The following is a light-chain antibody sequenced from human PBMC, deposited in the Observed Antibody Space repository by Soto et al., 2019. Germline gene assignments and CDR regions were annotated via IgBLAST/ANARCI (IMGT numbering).Light chain of an antibody. J-gene: IGKJ5*01. Sequence: EIVMTQSPATLAVSPGERVTLSCRASQSVSNNLVWYQQKPGQAPRLLMYGSSIRATGIPARFNGSGSGTEFTLTISSLQSEDFAVYSCQPHHIWHPIPVGQGTRLEI. CDR2: GSS. CDR3: QPHHIWHPIP. V-gene: IGKV3-15*01. CDR1: QSVSNN.